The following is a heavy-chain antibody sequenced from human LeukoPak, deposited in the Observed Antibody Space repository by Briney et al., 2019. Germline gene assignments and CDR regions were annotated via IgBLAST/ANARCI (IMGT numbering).Heavy chain of an antibody. CDR1: GYTFTGYY. D-gene: IGHD3-22*01. CDR2: INPNSGGT. V-gene: IGHV1-2*02. Sequence: ASVKVSCKASGYTFTGYYMHWVRQAPGQGLEWMGWINPNSGGTNYAQKFQGRVTMTRDTSISTTYMGLSRLRSDDTAVYYCARVRERDYYDSSGYYYGMDVWGQGTTVTVSS. CDR3: ARVRERDYYDSSGYYYGMDV. J-gene: IGHJ6*02.